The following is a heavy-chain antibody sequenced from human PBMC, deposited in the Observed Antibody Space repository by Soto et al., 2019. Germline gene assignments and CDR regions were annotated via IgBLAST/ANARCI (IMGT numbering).Heavy chain of an antibody. CDR3: ARLKQDYAVA. J-gene: IGHJ4*02. V-gene: IGHV1-8*01. D-gene: IGHD3-16*01. Sequence: QVQLVQSGAEVKKPGASVMVSCKASGYTFTSYDINWVRQATGQGLEWMGWMNPNSGNTAYAQKFQGRVTMTRNTSISTXXXELSSLRSEDTAVYYCARLKQDYAVAWGQGTLVTVSS. CDR2: MNPNSGNT. CDR1: GYTFTSYD.